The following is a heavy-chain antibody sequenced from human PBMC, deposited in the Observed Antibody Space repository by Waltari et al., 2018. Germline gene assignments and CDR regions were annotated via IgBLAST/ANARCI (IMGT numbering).Heavy chain of an antibody. Sequence: QGLLLQSGAEVKKPGASVKVSCKASEYTFTGYYIHWVRQAPGQGLEWMGWISPNTGDTNHAQKFQGRVTMTRDTSISTAYMELSRLKFDDTALYFCARDTYYSDTNGRWHDAYDIWGQGTMVTVSS. CDR3: ARDTYYSDTNGRWHDAYDI. CDR2: ISPNTGDT. CDR1: EYTFTGYY. D-gene: IGHD3-22*01. J-gene: IGHJ3*02. V-gene: IGHV1-2*02.